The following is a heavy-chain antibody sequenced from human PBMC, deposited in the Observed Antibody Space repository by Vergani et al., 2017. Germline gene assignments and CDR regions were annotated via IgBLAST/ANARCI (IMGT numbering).Heavy chain of an antibody. D-gene: IGHD3-22*01. V-gene: IGHV4-39*01. CDR2: IYYSENK. CDR1: GGSITYGAFY. CDR3: ARCFRDEGMIYGGTVENWFDP. J-gene: IGHJ5*02. Sequence: QVHLQQWGTGLLKPSETLSLTCTVSGGSITYGAFYWGWIRQSPGKGLEWIGSIYYSENKFYNPSLESRVTLSIDTTKNQFSLKLKSVTAADTAVYYCARCFRDEGMIYGGTVENWFDPWGQGTLVTVSS.